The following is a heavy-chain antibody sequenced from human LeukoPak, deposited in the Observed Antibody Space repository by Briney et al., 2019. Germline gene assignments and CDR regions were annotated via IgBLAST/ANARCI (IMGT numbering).Heavy chain of an antibody. CDR1: GFNFNNFA. CDR2: MTGPADTT. CDR3: AKGAEIDH. V-gene: IGHV3-23*01. J-gene: IGHJ4*02. Sequence: GGSLRLSCAASGFNFNNFAMSWVRQAPGKGPEWLSAMTGPADTTYYAESVNGRFTISRDYSKSMVYLQMTSLRVEDTAIYYCAKGAEIDHWGQGTLVTVSS.